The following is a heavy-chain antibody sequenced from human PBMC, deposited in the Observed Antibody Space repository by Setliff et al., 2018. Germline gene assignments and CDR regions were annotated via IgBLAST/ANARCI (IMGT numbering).Heavy chain of an antibody. Sequence: PSETLSLTCTVSGGSLSADYYWSWIRQPAGKGLEWIGHVHPDGSTNYNPSLYSRLIISVDTSKNQFSLKLTSVTAADTAVYFCARSLSSGSYWNPRPFYSDSWGQGTLVTVSS. CDR1: GGSLSADYY. V-gene: IGHV4-61*09. D-gene: IGHD3-10*01. CDR2: VHPDGST. J-gene: IGHJ4*02. CDR3: ARSLSSGSYWNPRPFYSDS.